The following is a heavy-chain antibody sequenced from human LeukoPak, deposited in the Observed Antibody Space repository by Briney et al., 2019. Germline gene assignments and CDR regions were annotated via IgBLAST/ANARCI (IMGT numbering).Heavy chain of an antibody. V-gene: IGHV3-23*01. CDR3: ARVIRAAPGKGYFDY. Sequence: PGGSLRLSCAVSGITLSNYGMSWVRQAPGKGLELASSISGSGGSTYHADSVKGRFTISRDSSKNTLYLQMNSLRAEDTAIYYCARVIRAAPGKGYFDYWGQGTLVTVSS. CDR2: ISGSGGST. J-gene: IGHJ4*02. CDR1: GITLSNYG. D-gene: IGHD6-13*01.